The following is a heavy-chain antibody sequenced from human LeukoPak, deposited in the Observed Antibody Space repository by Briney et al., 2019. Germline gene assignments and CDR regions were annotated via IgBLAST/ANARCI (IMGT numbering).Heavy chain of an antibody. Sequence: GGSLRLSCAASGFTFSSYSMNWVRQAPGKGLEWVSSISSSSSYIYYADSVKGRFTISRDNAKNSLYLQMNSLRAEDTAVYYCARDLYYDILTGPRRAGMDVWGQGTTVTVSS. V-gene: IGHV3-21*01. CDR2: ISSSSSYI. CDR1: GFTFSSYS. D-gene: IGHD3-9*01. J-gene: IGHJ6*02. CDR3: ARDLYYDILTGPRRAGMDV.